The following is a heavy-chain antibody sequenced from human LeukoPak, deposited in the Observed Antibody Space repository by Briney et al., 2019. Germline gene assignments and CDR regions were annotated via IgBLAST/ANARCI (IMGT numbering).Heavy chain of an antibody. D-gene: IGHD4-17*01. CDR3: ARSDGDYLGGYYYYYYMDV. CDR1: GFTFSSYW. Sequence: QPGGSLRLSCAASGFTFSSYWMSWVRQAPGKGLEWVANIKQDGSEKYYVDSVKGRFTISRDNAKNSLYLQMNSLRAEDTAVCYCARSDGDYLGGYYYYYYMDVWGKGTTVTVSS. V-gene: IGHV3-7*01. J-gene: IGHJ6*03. CDR2: IKQDGSEK.